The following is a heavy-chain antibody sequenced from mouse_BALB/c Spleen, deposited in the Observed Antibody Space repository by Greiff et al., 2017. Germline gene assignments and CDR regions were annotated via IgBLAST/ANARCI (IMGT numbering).Heavy chain of an antibody. V-gene: IGHV3-2*02. J-gene: IGHJ3*01. CDR3: ARRDRYDVGAWFAY. D-gene: IGHD2-14*01. CDR2: ISYSGST. CDR1: GYSITSDYA. Sequence: EVKLVESGPGLVKPSQSLSLTCTVTGYSITSDYAWNWIRQFPGNKLEWMGYISYSGSTSYNPSLKSRISITRDTSKNQFFLQLNSVTTEDTATYYCARRDRYDVGAWFAYWGQGTLVTVSA.